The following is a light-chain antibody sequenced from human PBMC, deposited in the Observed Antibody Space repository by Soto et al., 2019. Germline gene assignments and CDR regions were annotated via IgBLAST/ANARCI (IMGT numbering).Light chain of an antibody. CDR2: AVS. J-gene: IGKJ2*01. Sequence: IQLTQSPSSLSASVGDRVTITCRARQGISSYLAWYQQKPVKAPKLLIYAVSTLQSGVPSRFSGSGSGTDFNLTISSLEAEDFATYYCQQLNSYPRGTFGQVTKLEIK. CDR1: QGISSY. CDR3: QQLNSYPRGT. V-gene: IGKV1-9*01.